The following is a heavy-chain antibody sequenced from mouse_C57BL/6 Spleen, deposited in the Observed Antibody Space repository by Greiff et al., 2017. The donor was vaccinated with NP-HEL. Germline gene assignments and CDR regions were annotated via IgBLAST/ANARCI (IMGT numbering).Heavy chain of an antibody. V-gene: IGHV1-69*01. CDR2: IDPSDSYT. CDR1: GYTFTSYW. J-gene: IGHJ2*01. Sequence: QVQLQQPGAELVMPGASVKLSCKASGYTFTSYWMHWVKQRPGQGLAWIGEIDPSDSYTNYNQKFKGKSTLTVDKSSSTAYMQLSSLTSEDSAVYYCARKGDYWGQGTTLTVSS. CDR3: ARKGDY.